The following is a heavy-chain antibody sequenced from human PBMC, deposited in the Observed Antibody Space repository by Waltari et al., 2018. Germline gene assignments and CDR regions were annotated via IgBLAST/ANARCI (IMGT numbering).Heavy chain of an antibody. V-gene: IGHV3-7*01. CDR2: IKQDGSDK. J-gene: IGHJ3*02. D-gene: IGHD3-22*01. Sequence: EGQLVESGGGFVQPGGSLRLSCEASGFSFTGYWMSWVRQAPGKGLEWVANIKQDGSDKNYVYSVKGRFTVSRDNAKKSLFLEMNSLRGEDTAVYYCARATYYYDNSGRGAFDIWGQGTRVTVSS. CDR3: ARATYYYDNSGRGAFDI. CDR1: GFSFTGYW.